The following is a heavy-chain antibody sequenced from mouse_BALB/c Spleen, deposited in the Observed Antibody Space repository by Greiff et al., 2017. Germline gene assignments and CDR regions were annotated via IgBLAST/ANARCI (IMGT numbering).Heavy chain of an antibody. V-gene: IGHV1-54*01. J-gene: IGHJ4*01. CDR3: ARSYYEVGMDY. D-gene: IGHD1-1*01. CDR2: INPGSGGT. CDR1: GYAFTNYL. Sequence: QVQLQQSGAELVRPGTSVKVSCKASGYAFTNYLLEWVKQRPGQGLEWIGVINPGSGGTNYNEKFKGKATLTADKSSSTAYMQLSSLTSDDSAVYFCARSYYEVGMDYWGQGTSVTVSS.